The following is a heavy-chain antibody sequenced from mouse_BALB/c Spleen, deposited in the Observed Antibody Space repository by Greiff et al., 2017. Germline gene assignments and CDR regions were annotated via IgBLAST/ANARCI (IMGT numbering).Heavy chain of an antibody. D-gene: IGHD2-1*01. Sequence: VQLQQSGPSLVQPSQSLSITCTVSGFSLTSYGVHWVRQSPGKGLEWLGVIWSGGSTDYNAAFMSRLSITKDNSKSQVFFKMKNLQADDTAIYYWAKKGVREQAWCAYGGQGTLVTGSA. CDR3: AKKGVREQAWCAY. V-gene: IGHV2-5-1*01. J-gene: IGHJ3*01. CDR1: GFSLTSYG. CDR2: IWSGGST.